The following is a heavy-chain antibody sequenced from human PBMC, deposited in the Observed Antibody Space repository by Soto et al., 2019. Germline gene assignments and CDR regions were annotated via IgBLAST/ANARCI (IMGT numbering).Heavy chain of an antibody. CDR2: MNPNSGNT. CDR1: GYTFTSYD. J-gene: IGHJ4*02. Sequence: ASVKVSCKASGYTFTSYDINWVRQATGQGLEWMGWMNPNSGNTGYAQKFQGRVTMTRNTSISTAYMELSSLRSEDTAVYYWARAFYDFWSGYQSEHFDYWGQGTLVTVSS. D-gene: IGHD3-3*01. V-gene: IGHV1-8*01. CDR3: ARAFYDFWSGYQSEHFDY.